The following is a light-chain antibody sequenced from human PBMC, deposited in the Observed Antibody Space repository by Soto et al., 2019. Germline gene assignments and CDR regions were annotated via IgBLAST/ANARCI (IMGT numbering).Light chain of an antibody. CDR3: QQYDSSPRT. V-gene: IGKV3-20*01. CDR1: QSLRSTS. CDR2: GAS. Sequence: EIVLTQSPRTLSLSPGERATLSCRASQSLRSTSLAWYQQKPGQAPRPLISGASTRAADIPDRFSGSGSGTDFTLTIGRLEPEDLAVYYCQQYDSSPRTFGQGTKVDIK. J-gene: IGKJ1*01.